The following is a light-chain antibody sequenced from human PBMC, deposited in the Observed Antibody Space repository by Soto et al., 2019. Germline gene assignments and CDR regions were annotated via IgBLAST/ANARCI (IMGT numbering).Light chain of an antibody. J-gene: IGKJ1*01. CDR2: GAS. V-gene: IGKV3-20*01. CDR3: QQYGSSPRT. Sequence: EIVLTQSPGTLSLSPGERATLSCRASQSVNSSYLAWYQQKPGQAPRLLIYGASSRATGIPDRFSGSGSGTDFTLTISRMEPEDVAVYYCQQYGSSPRTLGQGTKVEIK. CDR1: QSVNSSY.